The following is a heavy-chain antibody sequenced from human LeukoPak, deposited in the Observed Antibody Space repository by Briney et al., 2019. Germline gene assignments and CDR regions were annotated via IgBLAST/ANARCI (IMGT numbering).Heavy chain of an antibody. CDR1: GGSISSSSYY. CDR3: ARRYSSSWYVFDY. J-gene: IGHJ4*02. Sequence: SETLSLTCTVSGGSISSSSYYWGWIRQPPGKGLEWIGSIYYSGSTYYNPSLKSRVTISVDTSKNRFSLKLSSVTAADTAVYYCARRYSSSWYVFDYWGQGTLVTVSS. CDR2: IYYSGST. V-gene: IGHV4-39*01. D-gene: IGHD6-13*01.